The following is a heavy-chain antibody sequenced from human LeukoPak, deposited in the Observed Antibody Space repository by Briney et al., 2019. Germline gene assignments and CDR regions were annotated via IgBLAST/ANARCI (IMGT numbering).Heavy chain of an antibody. V-gene: IGHV4-59*01. CDR3: ATYIFPHRGYSYGRNDAFDI. D-gene: IGHD5-18*01. CDR2: IYYSGST. J-gene: IGHJ3*02. CDR1: GGSISSYY. Sequence: SETLSLTCTVSGGSISSYYWSWIRQPPGKGLEWIGYIYYSGSTNYNPSLKSRVTISVDTSKNQFSLKLSSVTAADTAVYYCATYIFPHRGYSYGRNDAFDIWGQGTMVTVSS.